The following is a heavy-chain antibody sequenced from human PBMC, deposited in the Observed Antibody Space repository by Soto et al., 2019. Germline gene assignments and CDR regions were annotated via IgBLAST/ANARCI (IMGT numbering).Heavy chain of an antibody. CDR2: TYYSGST. J-gene: IGHJ6*03. D-gene: IGHD3-3*01. V-gene: IGHV4-39*01. CDR3: ARLTIFGTYYYYMDV. Sequence: SETLSLTCTVSGGSISSSSYYWGWIRQPPGKGLGWIGSTYYSGSTYYNPSLKSRVTISVDTSKNQFSLKLSSVTAADTAVYYCARLTIFGTYYYYMDVWGKGTTVTVSS. CDR1: GGSISSSSYY.